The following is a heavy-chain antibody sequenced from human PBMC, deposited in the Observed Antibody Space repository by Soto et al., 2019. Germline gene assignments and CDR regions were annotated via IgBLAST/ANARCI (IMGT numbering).Heavy chain of an antibody. CDR2: INHSGST. CDR1: GGSFSGYY. Sequence: SETLSLTCAVYGGSFSGYYWSWIRQPPGKGLEWIGEINHSGSTNYNPSLKSRVTISVDKSKNQFSLKLSSVTAADTAVYYCARGRSEIVVVVAATIYYYYGMDVWGQGTTVTVSS. CDR3: ARGRSEIVVVVAATIYYYYGMDV. V-gene: IGHV4-34*01. D-gene: IGHD2-15*01. J-gene: IGHJ6*02.